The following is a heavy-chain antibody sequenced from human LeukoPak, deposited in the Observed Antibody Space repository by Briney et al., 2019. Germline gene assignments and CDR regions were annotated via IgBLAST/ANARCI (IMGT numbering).Heavy chain of an antibody. J-gene: IGHJ6*04. D-gene: IGHD2-15*01. V-gene: IGHV1-69*01. CDR3: ARGSSAGYYYGMDV. CDR2: IIPIFGTA. CDR1: GGTFSSYA. Sequence: ASVKVSCKASGGTFSSYAISWVRQAPGQGLEWMGGIIPIFGTANYAQKFQGRVTITADESTSTAYMELSSLRFEDTAVYYCARGSSAGYYYGMDVWGKGTTVTVSS.